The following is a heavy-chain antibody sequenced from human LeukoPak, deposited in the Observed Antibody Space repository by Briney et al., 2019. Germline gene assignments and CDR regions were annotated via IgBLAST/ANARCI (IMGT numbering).Heavy chain of an antibody. D-gene: IGHD6-13*01. J-gene: IGHJ5*02. CDR1: GGSISSYY. CDR3: ARGRATSSWQAYNWFDP. CDR2: IYTSGST. Sequence: PSETLSLTCTVSGGSISSYYWSWIRQPAGKGLEWIGRIYTSGSTNYNPSLKSRVTMSVDTSKNQFSLKLSSVTAADTAVYYCARGRATSSWQAYNWFDPWGQGTLVTVSS. V-gene: IGHV4-4*07.